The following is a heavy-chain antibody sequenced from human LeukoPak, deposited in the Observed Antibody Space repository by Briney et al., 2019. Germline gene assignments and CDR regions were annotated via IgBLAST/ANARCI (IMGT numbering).Heavy chain of an antibody. V-gene: IGHV4-61*01. Sequence: SETLSLTCTVSGGSVSSGSYYWSWIRQPPGKGLEWIGYIYYSGSTNYNPSLKSRVTISVDTSKNQFSLKLSSVTAADTAVYYCAKLGYCSSTSCPDYYYYGMDVWGKGTTVTVSS. D-gene: IGHD2-2*01. CDR1: GGSVSSGSYY. CDR2: IYYSGST. CDR3: AKLGYCSSTSCPDYYYYGMDV. J-gene: IGHJ6*04.